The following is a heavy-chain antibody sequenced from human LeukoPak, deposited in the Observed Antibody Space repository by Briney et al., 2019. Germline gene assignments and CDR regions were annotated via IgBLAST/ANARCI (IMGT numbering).Heavy chain of an antibody. Sequence: GGSLRLSCAASGFTFSTYAMSWVRQAPGKGLEWVSTISGGGVGTFYADSVKGRFIISRDNFKNTLYLQMNSLRAEDTAVYYCAKGAKQWLDLSWFDHWGQGTLVTVSS. V-gene: IGHV3-23*01. J-gene: IGHJ5*02. CDR1: GFTFSTYA. CDR2: ISGGGVGT. D-gene: IGHD6-19*01. CDR3: AKGAKQWLDLSWFDH.